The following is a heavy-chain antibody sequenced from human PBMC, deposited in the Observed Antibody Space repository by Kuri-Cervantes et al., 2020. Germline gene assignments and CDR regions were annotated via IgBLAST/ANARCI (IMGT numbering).Heavy chain of an antibody. CDR3: ARVGSGNHLWNSGYDSYYYYGMDV. J-gene: IGHJ6*02. V-gene: IGHV3-53*01. D-gene: IGHD5-12*01. Sequence: LSLTCAASGFTVSSNYMSWVRQAPGKGLEWVSVIYSGGSTYYADSVKGRFTISRDNSKNTLYLQMNSLRAEDTAVYYCARVGSGNHLWNSGYDSYYYYGMDVWGQGTTVTVSS. CDR1: GFTVSSNY. CDR2: IYSGGST.